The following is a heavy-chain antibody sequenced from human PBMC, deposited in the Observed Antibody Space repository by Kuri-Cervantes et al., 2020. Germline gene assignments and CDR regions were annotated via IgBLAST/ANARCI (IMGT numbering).Heavy chain of an antibody. CDR3: ARSCVGGTCQATAFDY. Sequence: GESLKISCAASGFTFSSYSMNWVRQAPGKGLEWVSSISSSSSYIYYADSVKGRFTISRDNSKNTLYLQMNSLRAEVTAIYSCARSCVGGTCQATAFDYWGQGTLVTVSS. CDR1: GFTFSSYS. J-gene: IGHJ4*02. D-gene: IGHD2-15*01. V-gene: IGHV3-21*01. CDR2: ISSSSSYI.